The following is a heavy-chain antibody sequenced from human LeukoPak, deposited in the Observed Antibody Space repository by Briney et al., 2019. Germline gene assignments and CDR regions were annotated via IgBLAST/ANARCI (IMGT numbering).Heavy chain of an antibody. Sequence: PGGSLRLSCAASGFTFSVSGMHWVRQAPGKGLEWVAVISYDGTNKYYADSVKGRFAISRDNSKNTLYLQMNSLRAEDTAVYYCAGGYSPFDYGGQGPLVTASS. CDR2: ISYDGTNK. CDR3: AGGYSPFDY. J-gene: IGHJ4*02. D-gene: IGHD5-18*01. V-gene: IGHV3-30*03. CDR1: GFTFSVSG.